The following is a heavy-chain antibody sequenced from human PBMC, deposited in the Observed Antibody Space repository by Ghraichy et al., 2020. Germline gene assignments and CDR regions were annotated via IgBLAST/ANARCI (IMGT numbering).Heavy chain of an antibody. CDR2: INDSGST. V-gene: IGHV4-34*01. CDR1: GGSFSGYY. D-gene: IGHD3-10*01. CDR3: ARAQGSTYYYDSGSYYNRGKGYGMDV. J-gene: IGHJ6*02. Sequence: SETLSLMCAVYGGSFSGYYWSWMRQPPGKGLEWIGEINDSGSTNYNPSLKSRLTILVDTSKSQFSLKLRSVTAADTAVYYCARAQGSTYYYDSGSYYNRGKGYGMDVWGQGTTVSVSS.